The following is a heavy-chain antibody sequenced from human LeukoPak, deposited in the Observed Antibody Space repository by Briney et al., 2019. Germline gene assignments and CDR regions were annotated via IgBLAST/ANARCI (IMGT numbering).Heavy chain of an antibody. CDR2: IYYSGST. J-gene: IGHJ4*02. V-gene: IGHV4-39*07. CDR1: GGSISSSSYY. D-gene: IGHD3-16*02. Sequence: SETLSLTCTVSGGSISSSSYYWGWIRQPPWKGLEWIGSIYYSGSTYYNPSLKSRVTISVDTSKNQFSLKLSSVTAADTAVYYCARDRVVITFGGVIVRYFDYWGQGTLVTVSS. CDR3: ARDRVVITFGGVIVRYFDY.